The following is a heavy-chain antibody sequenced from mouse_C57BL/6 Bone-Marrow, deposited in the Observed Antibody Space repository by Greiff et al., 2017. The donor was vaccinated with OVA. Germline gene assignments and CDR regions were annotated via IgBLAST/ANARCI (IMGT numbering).Heavy chain of an antibody. CDR2: IWTGGGT. Sequence: QVQLKQSGPGLVAPSQSLSITCTVSGFSLTSYAISWVRQPPGKGLEWLGVIWTGGGTNYNSALKSRLSISKDNSKSQVFLKMNSLQTDDTARYYCARTNSFYYYGSSYFDYWGQGTTLTVSS. J-gene: IGHJ2*01. CDR3: ARTNSFYYYGSSYFDY. CDR1: GFSLTSYA. D-gene: IGHD1-1*01. V-gene: IGHV2-9-1*01.